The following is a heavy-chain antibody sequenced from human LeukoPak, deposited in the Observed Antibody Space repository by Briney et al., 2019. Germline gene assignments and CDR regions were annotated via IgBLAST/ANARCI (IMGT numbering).Heavy chain of an antibody. CDR1: GGSISSGGYS. J-gene: IGHJ6*02. V-gene: IGHV4-30-2*01. Sequence: SETLSLTCAVSGGSISSGGYSWSWIRQPPGKGLEWIGYIYYSGSTYYNPSLKSRVTISVDRSKNQFSLKLSSVTAADTAVYYCARGYYYYGMDVWGQGTTVTVSS. CDR3: ARGYYYYGMDV. CDR2: IYYSGST.